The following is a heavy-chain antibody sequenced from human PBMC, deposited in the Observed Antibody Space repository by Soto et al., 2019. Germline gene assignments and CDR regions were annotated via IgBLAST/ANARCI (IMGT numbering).Heavy chain of an antibody. Sequence: QVQLQESGPGLVKPSQTLSLTCTVSGGSISSGCYYWSWIRQHPGKGLEWIGHIYYSGTTYDNPSLKSRVTISVDTSKNQFSLKLSSVTAADTAVYYCARGTVDTAMVTWGQGTLVTVSS. CDR1: GGSISSGCYY. V-gene: IGHV4-31*03. J-gene: IGHJ5*02. CDR3: ARGTVDTAMVT. CDR2: IYYSGTT. D-gene: IGHD5-18*01.